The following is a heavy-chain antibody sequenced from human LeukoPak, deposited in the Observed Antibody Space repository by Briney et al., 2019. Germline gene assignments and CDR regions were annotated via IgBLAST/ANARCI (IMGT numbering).Heavy chain of an antibody. CDR3: ARGYQAPNDVWGSYRAPFDY. CDR1: GFTFSSYA. CDR2: ISGSGGST. Sequence: PGGSLRLSCAASGFTFSSYAMSWVRQAPGKGLEWVSAISGSGGSTYYADSVKGRFTISRDNSKNTLYLQMNSLRAEDTAVYYCARGYQAPNDVWGSYRAPFDYWGQGTLVTVSS. D-gene: IGHD3-16*02. V-gene: IGHV3-23*01. J-gene: IGHJ4*02.